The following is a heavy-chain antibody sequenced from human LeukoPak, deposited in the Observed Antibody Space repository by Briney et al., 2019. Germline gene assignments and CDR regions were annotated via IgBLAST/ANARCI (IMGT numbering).Heavy chain of an antibody. V-gene: IGHV1-46*01. CDR2: INPSGGST. Sequence: ASVKVSCKASGYTFTGYYMHWVRQAPGQGLEWMGIINPSGGSTSYAQKFQGRVTMTRDTSTSTVYMELSSLRSEDTAVYYCARGLTKNYGDYDAFDIWGQGTMVTVSS. J-gene: IGHJ3*02. D-gene: IGHD4-17*01. CDR3: ARGLTKNYGDYDAFDI. CDR1: GYTFTGYY.